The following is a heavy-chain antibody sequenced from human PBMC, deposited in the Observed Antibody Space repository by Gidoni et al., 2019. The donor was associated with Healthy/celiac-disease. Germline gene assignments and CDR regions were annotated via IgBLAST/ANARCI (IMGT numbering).Heavy chain of an antibody. Sequence: QLQLVHSVPEVKKPGASVQVSCMASGYTFTSYGISWVRQAPGQGLEWMGWISAYNGNTNYAQKLQGRVTMTTDTSTSTAYMELRSLRAEETAVYYCARDRGSSRPYDYWGQGTLVTVSS. D-gene: IGHD6-6*01. CDR1: GYTFTSYG. J-gene: IGHJ4*02. V-gene: IGHV1-18*01. CDR3: ARDRGSSRPYDY. CDR2: ISAYNGNT.